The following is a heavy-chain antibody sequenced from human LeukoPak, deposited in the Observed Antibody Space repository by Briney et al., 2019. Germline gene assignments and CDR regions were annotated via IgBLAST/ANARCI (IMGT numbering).Heavy chain of an antibody. V-gene: IGHV1-69*06. CDR1: GGTFSSYA. Sequence: ASVKVSCKASGGTFSSYAISWVRQAPGQGLEWMGRIIPSFGTANYAQKFQGRVTITADKSTSTAYMELSSLRSEDTAVYYCAKDRTSGWNGIYRDFDLWGRGTLVTVSS. CDR2: IIPSFGTA. D-gene: IGHD6-19*01. CDR3: AKDRTSGWNGIYRDFDL. J-gene: IGHJ2*01.